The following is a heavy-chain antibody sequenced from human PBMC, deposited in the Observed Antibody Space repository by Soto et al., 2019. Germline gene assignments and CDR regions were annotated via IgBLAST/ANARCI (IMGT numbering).Heavy chain of an antibody. CDR1: GFTFSSYA. Sequence: GGSLRLSCAASGFTFSSYAMSWVRQAPGKGLEWVSAISGSGGSTYYADSVKGRFTISRDNSKNTLYLQMNSLRVEDTAVYYCAKDYTGSYSYFDYWGQGTLVTVSS. V-gene: IGHV3-23*01. J-gene: IGHJ4*02. CDR2: ISGSGGST. D-gene: IGHD1-26*01. CDR3: AKDYTGSYSYFDY.